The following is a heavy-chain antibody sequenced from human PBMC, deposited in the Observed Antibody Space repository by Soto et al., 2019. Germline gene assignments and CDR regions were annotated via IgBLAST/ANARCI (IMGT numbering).Heavy chain of an antibody. J-gene: IGHJ5*02. CDR2: ISSSSSTI. Sequence: EVQVVESGGGLVQPGGSLRLSCAVSGFTFSRNSMNWVRQAPGKGLEWISYISSSSSTIYADSVKGRFTISRDNAKNSLYLQMNSLRDEDTAVYFCARVFWSGHLTSDLWGQGTLVTVSS. D-gene: IGHD3-3*01. V-gene: IGHV3-48*02. CDR1: GFTFSRNS. CDR3: ARVFWSGHLTSDL.